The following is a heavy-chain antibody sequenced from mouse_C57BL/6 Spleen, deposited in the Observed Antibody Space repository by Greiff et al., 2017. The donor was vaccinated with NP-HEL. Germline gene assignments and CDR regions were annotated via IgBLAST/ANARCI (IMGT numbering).Heavy chain of an antibody. Sequence: EVQLQQSGPELVKPGASVKISCKASGYTFTDYYMNWVKQSHGKSLEWIGDINPNNGGTSYNQKFKGKATLTVDKSSSTAYMELGSLTSEDSAVYYCARGRYDYYFDYWGQGTTLTVSS. CDR3: ARGRYDYYFDY. CDR1: GYTFTDYY. CDR2: INPNNGGT. D-gene: IGHD2-4*01. V-gene: IGHV1-26*01. J-gene: IGHJ2*01.